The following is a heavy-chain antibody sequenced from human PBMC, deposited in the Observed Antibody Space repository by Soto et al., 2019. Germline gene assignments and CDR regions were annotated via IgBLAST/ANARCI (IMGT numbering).Heavy chain of an antibody. CDR2: IHYSGST. CDR1: GGSISGSSFY. D-gene: IGHD4-17*01. CDR3: ASTTAVPNTLRARYFFDY. Sequence: SETLSLTCAVSGGSISGSSFYWGWIRQPPEKGLESIGSIHYSGSTYYNPSLKSRVTMSVDTSKNQFSLRLSSVTTADTALYYWASTTAVPNTLRARYFFDYWGQGTLVTVSS. J-gene: IGHJ4*02. V-gene: IGHV4-39*07.